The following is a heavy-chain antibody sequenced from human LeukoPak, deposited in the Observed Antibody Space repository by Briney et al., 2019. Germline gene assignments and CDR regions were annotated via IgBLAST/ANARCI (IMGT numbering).Heavy chain of an antibody. CDR2: IYYSGST. Sequence: SETLSLTCTVSGGSISSYYWSWIRQPPGKGLEWIGYIYYSGSTNYNPSLKSRVTISVDTSKNQFSLKLSSVTAADTAVYYCARVSGVGYSSGWYWYFDLWGRGTLVTVSS. J-gene: IGHJ2*01. CDR1: GGSISSYY. V-gene: IGHV4-59*01. CDR3: ARVSGVGYSSGWYWYFDL. D-gene: IGHD6-19*01.